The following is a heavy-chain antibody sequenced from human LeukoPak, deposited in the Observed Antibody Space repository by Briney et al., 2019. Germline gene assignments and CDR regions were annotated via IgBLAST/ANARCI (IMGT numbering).Heavy chain of an antibody. CDR1: GFTFSSYS. J-gene: IGHJ4*02. Sequence: PGGSLRLSCAASGFTFSSYSMNWVRQAPGKGLEWVSSISSSSSYIYYADSVKGRFTISRDSAKNSLYLQMNSLRAEDTAVYYCARDRGPSRIAVAGTEFDYWGQGTLVTVSS. CDR3: ARDRGPSRIAVAGTEFDY. D-gene: IGHD6-19*01. V-gene: IGHV3-21*01. CDR2: ISSSSSYI.